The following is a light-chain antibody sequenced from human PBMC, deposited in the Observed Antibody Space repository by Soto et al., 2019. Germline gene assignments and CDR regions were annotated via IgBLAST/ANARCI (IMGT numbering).Light chain of an antibody. CDR2: GAS. CDR3: QQYGSSPWT. J-gene: IGKJ1*01. V-gene: IGKV3-20*01. CDR1: QSVSSSY. Sequence: EIVLTQSPGTLSLSPGERATLSCRASQSVSSSYLAWYQQKPGQAPRPLIYGASSRAIGIPDRFSGSGSGTDFTLTISRLEPEDFAVYYCQQYGSSPWTFGQGTTVESK.